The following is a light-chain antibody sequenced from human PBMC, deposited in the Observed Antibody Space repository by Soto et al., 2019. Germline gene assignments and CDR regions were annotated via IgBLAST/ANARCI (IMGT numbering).Light chain of an antibody. CDR1: QSISSW. V-gene: IGKV1-5*01. J-gene: IGKJ4*01. CDR2: DAS. CDR3: QPYHSYSPLT. Sequence: DIQMTQSPSTLSASVGDRVTITCRASQSISSWLAWYQQKPGKAPKLLIYDASSLESGVPSRFSGSGSGTEFTLTISSLQPDDFDTSSCQPYHSYSPLTFGGGTKVEIK.